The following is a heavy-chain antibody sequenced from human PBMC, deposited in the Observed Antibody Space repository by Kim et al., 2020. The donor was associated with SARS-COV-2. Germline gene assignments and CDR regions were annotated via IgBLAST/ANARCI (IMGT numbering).Heavy chain of an antibody. V-gene: IGHV4-34*01. D-gene: IGHD6-19*01. CDR2: INHSGST. J-gene: IGHJ6*02. CDR1: GGSFSGYY. Sequence: SETLSLTCAVYGGSFSGYYWSWIRQPPGKGLEWIGEINHSGSTNYNPSLKSRVTISVDTSKNQFSLKLSSVTAADTAVYYCARAGGANQWLDLYYYYYYGMDVWGQGTTVTVSS. CDR3: ARAGGANQWLDLYYYYYYGMDV.